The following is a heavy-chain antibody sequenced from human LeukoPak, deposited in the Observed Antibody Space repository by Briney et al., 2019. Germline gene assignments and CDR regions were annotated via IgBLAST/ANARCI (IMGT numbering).Heavy chain of an antibody. V-gene: IGHV4-59*01. CDR2: IYYSGST. CDR3: AGEGIAVADDAFDI. Sequence: SETLSLTCTVSGGSISSYYWSWIRQPPGKGLEWMGYIYYSGSTNYNPSLKSRVTISVDTSKNQFSLKLSSVTAADTAVYYRAGEGIAVADDAFDIWGQGAMVTVSS. J-gene: IGHJ3*02. D-gene: IGHD6-19*01. CDR1: GGSISSYY.